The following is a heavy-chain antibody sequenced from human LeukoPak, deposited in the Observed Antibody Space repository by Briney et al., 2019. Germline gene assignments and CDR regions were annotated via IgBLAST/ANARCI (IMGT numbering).Heavy chain of an antibody. J-gene: IGHJ5*02. V-gene: IGHV4-4*02. Sequence: SGTLSLTCAVSGGSISSSNWWSWFRQPPGKGLEWIGEIYHSGSSNSNPSLKSRVTISVDKSKSQFSLKLSFVTAADTAVYYCARCPWAVAGKWFDPWGQGTLVTVSS. CDR1: GGSISSSNW. D-gene: IGHD6-19*01. CDR2: IYHSGSS. CDR3: ARCPWAVAGKWFDP.